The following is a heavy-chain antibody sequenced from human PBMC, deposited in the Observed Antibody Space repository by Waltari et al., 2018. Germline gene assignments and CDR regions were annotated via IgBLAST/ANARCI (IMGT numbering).Heavy chain of an antibody. CDR3: ARTRDYYGSGSYSNWFDP. CDR1: GYSFTSYW. Sequence: EVQLVQSGAEVKKPGESLTISCKGSGYSFTSYWFGWVRQMPGKGLEWMGIIYPGDSDTRYSPSFRGHVTISAETTISIAYLQWSSLKASDTAMYYCARTRDYYGSGSYSNWFDPWGHGTLVTVSS. V-gene: IGHV5-51*01. D-gene: IGHD3-10*01. J-gene: IGHJ5*02. CDR2: IYPGDSDT.